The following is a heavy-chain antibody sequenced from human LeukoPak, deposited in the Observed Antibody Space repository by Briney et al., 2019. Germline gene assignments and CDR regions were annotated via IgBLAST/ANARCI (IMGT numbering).Heavy chain of an antibody. CDR2: IIPIFGTA. Sequence: GASVKVSCKASGGTFISYAISWVRQAPGQGLEWMGGIIPIFGTANYAQRFQGRVTITADESTSTAYMELSSLRSEDTAVYYCARDPSSGSYPTPYYFDYWGQGTLVTVSS. D-gene: IGHD1-26*01. CDR3: ARDPSSGSYPTPYYFDY. CDR1: GGTFISYA. J-gene: IGHJ4*02. V-gene: IGHV1-69*13.